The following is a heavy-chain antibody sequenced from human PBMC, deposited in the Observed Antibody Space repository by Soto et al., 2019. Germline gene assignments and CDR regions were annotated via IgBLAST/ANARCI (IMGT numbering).Heavy chain of an antibody. CDR2: IYSGGST. Sequence: GGSLRLSCAASGFTVSSNYMSWVRQAPGTGLEWVSDIYSGGSTYYADSVKGRFTISRDNSKNTLYLQMNSLRAEDTAVYYWARDSSGWPDYWGQGTLVTVSS. D-gene: IGHD6-25*01. J-gene: IGHJ4*02. V-gene: IGHV3-53*01. CDR1: GFTVSSNY. CDR3: ARDSSGWPDY.